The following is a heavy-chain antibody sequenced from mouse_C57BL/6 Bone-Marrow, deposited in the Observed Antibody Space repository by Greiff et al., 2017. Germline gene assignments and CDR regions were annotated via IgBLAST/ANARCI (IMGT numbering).Heavy chain of an antibody. J-gene: IGHJ2*01. CDR2: INPSSGYT. CDR3: ARTTTADY. CDR1: GYTFTSYS. V-gene: IGHV1-4*01. Sequence: QVQLQQSGAELARPGASVKMSCKASGYTFTSYSMHWVQQRPGQGLEWIGYINPSSGYTKYKQKFKDKATLTADKSSSTAYMQLSSLTSEDSAVYYGARTTTADYWGQGTTLTVSS. D-gene: IGHD1-2*01.